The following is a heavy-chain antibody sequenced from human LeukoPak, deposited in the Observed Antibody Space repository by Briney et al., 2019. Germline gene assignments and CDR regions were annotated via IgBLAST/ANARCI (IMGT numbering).Heavy chain of an antibody. CDR3: ARGYCSGGSCYSLSSGMDV. J-gene: IGHJ6*02. CDR1: GGSISSGGYY. CDR2: IYHSGST. Sequence: SETLSLTCTVSGGSISSGGYYWSWIRQPPGKGLEWIGYIYHSGSTNYNPSLKSRVTISVDTSKNQFSLKLSSVTAADTAVYYCARGYCSGGSCYSLSSGMDVWGQGTTVTVSS. D-gene: IGHD2-15*01. V-gene: IGHV4-30-2*01.